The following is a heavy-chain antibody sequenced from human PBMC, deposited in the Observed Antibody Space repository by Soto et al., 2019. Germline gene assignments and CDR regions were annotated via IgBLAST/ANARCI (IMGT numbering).Heavy chain of an antibody. J-gene: IGHJ6*02. CDR2: INPNSGGT. CDR1: GYTFTGYY. D-gene: IGHD3-22*01. Sequence: ASVKVSCKASGYTFTGYYMHWVRQAPGQGLEWMGWINPNSGGTNYAQKFQGRVTMTRDTSISTAYMELSRLRSDDTAVYYCASRSGLDSSGYYYYYYGMDVWGQGTTVTVSS. V-gene: IGHV1-2*02. CDR3: ASRSGLDSSGYYYYYYGMDV.